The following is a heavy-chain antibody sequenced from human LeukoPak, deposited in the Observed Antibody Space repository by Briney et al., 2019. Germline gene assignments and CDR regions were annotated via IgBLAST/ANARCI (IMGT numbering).Heavy chain of an antibody. J-gene: IGHJ3*02. D-gene: IGHD2-2*01. Sequence: SETLSLTCTVSGGSISSSSYYWSWIRQPPGKGLEWIGSIYYSGSTYYNPSLKSRVTISVDTSKNQFSLKLSSVTAADTAVYYCARAPIVVVPAATCLNAFDIWGQGTMVTVSS. CDR1: GGSISSSSYY. CDR3: ARAPIVVVPAATCLNAFDI. CDR2: IYYSGST. V-gene: IGHV4-39*07.